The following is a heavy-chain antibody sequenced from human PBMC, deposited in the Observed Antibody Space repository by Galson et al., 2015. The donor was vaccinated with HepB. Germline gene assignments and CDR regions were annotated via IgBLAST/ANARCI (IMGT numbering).Heavy chain of an antibody. J-gene: IGHJ4*02. CDR3: ARDHRSGAFDS. CDR1: GFIFSNYW. CDR2: IKQDGSEK. Sequence: SLRLSCAASGFIFSNYWMSWVRQAPGKGLEWVANIKQDGSEKNHVDSVKGRFTISRDNAKNSAYLQMDSLRAEDTAVYYCARDHRSGAFDSWGQGTLVTVSS. V-gene: IGHV3-7*03. D-gene: IGHD3-22*01.